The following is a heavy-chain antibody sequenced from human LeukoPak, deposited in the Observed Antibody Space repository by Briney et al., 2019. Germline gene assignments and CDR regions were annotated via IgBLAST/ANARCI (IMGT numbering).Heavy chain of an antibody. J-gene: IGHJ4*02. CDR2: ISWNSGSI. CDR1: GFTFDDYA. V-gene: IGHV3-9*01. D-gene: IGHD5-18*01. Sequence: GRSLRLSCAASGFTFDDYAMHWVRQAPGKGLEWVSGISWNSGSIGYADSVKGRFTISRDNAKNSLYLQMNSLRAEDTALYYCAKGRGYSYGYLDYWGQGTLVTVSS. CDR3: AKGRGYSYGYLDY.